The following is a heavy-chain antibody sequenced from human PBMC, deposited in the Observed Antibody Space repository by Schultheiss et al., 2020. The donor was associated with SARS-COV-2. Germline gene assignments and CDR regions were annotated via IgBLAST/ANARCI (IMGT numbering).Heavy chain of an antibody. Sequence: SETLSLTCAVYGGSFSGYYWSWIRQPPGKGLEWIGESNHIGSTNYNPSLKSRVTISVDTSKNQFSLKLSSVTAADTAVYYCAKGFCSGGSCYKTFGYYYMDVWGKGTTVTVSS. CDR1: GGSFSGYY. CDR2: SNHIGST. J-gene: IGHJ6*03. V-gene: IGHV4-34*01. D-gene: IGHD2-15*01. CDR3: AKGFCSGGSCYKTFGYYYMDV.